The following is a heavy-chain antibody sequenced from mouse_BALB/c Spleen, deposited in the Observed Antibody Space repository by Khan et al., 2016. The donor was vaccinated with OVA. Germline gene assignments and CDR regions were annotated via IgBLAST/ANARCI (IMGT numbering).Heavy chain of an antibody. CDR2: ISDGGSYT. V-gene: IGHV5-4*02. CDR3: ARAGYGGFAY. D-gene: IGHD1-1*02. Sequence: EVELVESGGGLVKPGGSLKLSCAASGFTFSDYYMYWVRQTPEKRLEWVATISDGGSYTYYPASVKGRFTISRDNAKNNLYLQMNSLKSEDTAMDYCARAGYGGFAYWGQGTLVTVSA. J-gene: IGHJ3*01. CDR1: GFTFSDYY.